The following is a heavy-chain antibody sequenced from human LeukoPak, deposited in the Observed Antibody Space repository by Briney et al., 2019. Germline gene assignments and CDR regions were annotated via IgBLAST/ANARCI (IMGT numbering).Heavy chain of an antibody. CDR2: ISSSSSYI. Sequence: GGSLRLSCAASGFTFSSYSMDWVRQAPGKGLEWVSSISSSSSYIYYADSVKGRFTISRDNAKNSLYLQMNSLRAEDTAVYYCARGIAARTNWFDPWGQGTLVTVSS. V-gene: IGHV3-21*01. D-gene: IGHD6-6*01. CDR3: ARGIAARTNWFDP. CDR1: GFTFSSYS. J-gene: IGHJ5*02.